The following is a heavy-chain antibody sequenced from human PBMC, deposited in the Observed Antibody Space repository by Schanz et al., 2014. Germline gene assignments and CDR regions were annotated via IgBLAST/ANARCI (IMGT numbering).Heavy chain of an antibody. J-gene: IGHJ4*02. Sequence: QVHLVQSGAEVKRPGASVKVSCKASEYSFTSYSMHWVRQAPGQRLEWMGWINTGSGDTKYSQNFQGRVTITRDTSASTAYMDLSSLRSEDTAVYSCARSAGRDFWSGYYTRFDYWGQGTLVSVSS. V-gene: IGHV1-3*04. CDR1: EYSFTSYS. D-gene: IGHD3-3*01. CDR3: ARSAGRDFWSGYYTRFDY. CDR2: INTGSGDT.